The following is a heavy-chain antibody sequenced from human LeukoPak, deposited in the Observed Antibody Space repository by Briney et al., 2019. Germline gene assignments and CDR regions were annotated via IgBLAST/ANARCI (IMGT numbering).Heavy chain of an antibody. CDR1: GESFSGHY. V-gene: IGHV4-34*01. D-gene: IGHD2-2*01. Sequence: SETLSLTCAVYGESFSGHYWGWIRQFPGKGLQWIGEVNHDGNTNYNPSLKTRVTISADTSKNQFSLKLSSVTAADTAVHYCARVPAATQPLGAYYYYYYMDVWGKGTTVTVSS. CDR2: VNHDGNT. J-gene: IGHJ6*03. CDR3: ARVPAATQPLGAYYYYYYMDV.